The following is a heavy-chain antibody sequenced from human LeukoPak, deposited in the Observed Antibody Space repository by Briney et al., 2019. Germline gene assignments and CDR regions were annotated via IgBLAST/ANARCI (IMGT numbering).Heavy chain of an antibody. D-gene: IGHD1-14*01. CDR1: GYSFTNYW. Sequence: GESLKISCKGSGYSFTNYWIGWVRQMPGKGLEWMGIIYDTRYSPSFQGQVTISADKSISTAYLQWSSLKASDTAMYYCARLSRTPGTYFDYWGQGTLVTVSS. CDR2: IYDT. J-gene: IGHJ4*02. CDR3: ARLSRTPGTYFDY. V-gene: IGHV5-51*01.